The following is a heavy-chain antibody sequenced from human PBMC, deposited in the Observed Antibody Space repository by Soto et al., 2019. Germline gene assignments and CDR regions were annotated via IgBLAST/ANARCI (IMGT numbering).Heavy chain of an antibody. CDR3: AKDLTRQLAYWLDP. D-gene: IGHD6-6*01. Sequence: ASVKVSCKASGFSFTGYYIHWLRQAPGQGLEWRGWINAHSGGTEYAQKFQGRVTLTRDTPIATAYLTLTSLTSDDTALYYCAKDLTRQLAYWLDPWGQGTQVTVSS. CDR2: INAHSGGT. CDR1: GFSFTGYY. V-gene: IGHV1-2*02. J-gene: IGHJ5*02.